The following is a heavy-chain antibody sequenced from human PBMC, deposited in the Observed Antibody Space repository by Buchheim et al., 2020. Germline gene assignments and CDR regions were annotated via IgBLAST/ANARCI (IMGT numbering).Heavy chain of an antibody. Sequence: QVQLVQSGAEVKKPGASVKVSCKASGYSFTGHYMHWVRQAPGQGLEWMGWINPNNGGTNYAQRFLGRVTMTRDTSISTAYMELHRLRSDDTAMYYCARDSLWFGTCFDYWGQGTL. D-gene: IGHD3-10*01. J-gene: IGHJ4*02. CDR2: INPNNGGT. CDR3: ARDSLWFGTCFDY. CDR1: GYSFTGHY. V-gene: IGHV1-2*02.